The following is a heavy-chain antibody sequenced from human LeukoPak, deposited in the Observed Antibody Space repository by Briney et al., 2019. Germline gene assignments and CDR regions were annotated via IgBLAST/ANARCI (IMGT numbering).Heavy chain of an antibody. J-gene: IGHJ4*02. V-gene: IGHV3-30*04. CDR3: VRGSVAVAGPTDY. Sequence: GGSLRLPCAASGFTFRNYVMQWVRQTPGKGLEWVAVISYDGSNKYYADSVKGRFTISRDNSDNTLYLQINSLRLEDSALYYCVRGSVAVAGPTDYWGQGTLVTVSS. CDR1: GFTFRNYV. CDR2: ISYDGSNK. D-gene: IGHD6-19*01.